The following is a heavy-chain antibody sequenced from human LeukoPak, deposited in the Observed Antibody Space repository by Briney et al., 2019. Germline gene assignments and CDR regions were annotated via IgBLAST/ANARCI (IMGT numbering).Heavy chain of an antibody. V-gene: IGHV1-18*01. D-gene: IGHD3-9*01. CDR1: GYTFSSYG. CDR2: ISAYNGNT. Sequence: GASVKVSCRPSGYTFSSYGISWVRQAPGQGLEWVRWISAYNGNTNSAQKLQGRVTMTTDTSTGTAYMELRSLRSDDTAVYYCATNQYYDILTSLDYWGQGTLVTVSS. J-gene: IGHJ4*02. CDR3: ATNQYYDILTSLDY.